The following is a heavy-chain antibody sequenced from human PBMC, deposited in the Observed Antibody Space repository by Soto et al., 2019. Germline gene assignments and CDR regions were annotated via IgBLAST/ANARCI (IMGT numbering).Heavy chain of an antibody. V-gene: IGHV3-23*01. CDR1: GFIFSTYD. D-gene: IGHD2-8*01. J-gene: IGHJ1*01. Sequence: EVQLLESGGGLVQPGGSLRLSCAASGFIFSTYDMSWVRQAPGKGLEWVSVISGSGDNTYYTDSVKGRFTISRDNSKKMLYLQMNSLRAEDTAVYYCAKDWGYCTNDGCYEYFQDWGQGTLVTVSS. CDR3: AKDWGYCTNDGCYEYFQD. CDR2: ISGSGDNT.